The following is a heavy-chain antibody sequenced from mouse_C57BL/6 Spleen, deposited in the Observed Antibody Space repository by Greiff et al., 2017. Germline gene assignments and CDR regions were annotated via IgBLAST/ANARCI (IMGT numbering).Heavy chain of an antibody. CDR2: ISSGSSTI. CDR1: GFTFSDYG. V-gene: IGHV5-17*01. D-gene: IGHD1-1*01. J-gene: IGHJ4*01. Sequence: EVQGVESGGGLVKPGGSLKLSCAASGFTFSDYGMHWVRQAPEKGLEWVAYISSGSSTIYYADTVKGRFTISRDNAKNTLFLQMTSLRSEDTAMYYCARRGYYGSSTSLYYAMDYWGQGTSVTVSS. CDR3: ARRGYYGSSTSLYYAMDY.